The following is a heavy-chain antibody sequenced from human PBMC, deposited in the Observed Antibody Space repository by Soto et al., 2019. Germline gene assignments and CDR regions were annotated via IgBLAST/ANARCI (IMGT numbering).Heavy chain of an antibody. Sequence: PSETLSLTCTVSGGSISSYYWSWIRQPPGKGLEWIGYIYYSGSTNYNPSLKSRVTISVDTSKNQFSLKLSSVTAADTAVYYCARRDYDFWSGYPKWYFDYWGQGTLVTVSS. CDR1: GGSISSYY. V-gene: IGHV4-59*08. D-gene: IGHD3-3*01. CDR2: IYYSGST. J-gene: IGHJ4*02. CDR3: ARRDYDFWSGYPKWYFDY.